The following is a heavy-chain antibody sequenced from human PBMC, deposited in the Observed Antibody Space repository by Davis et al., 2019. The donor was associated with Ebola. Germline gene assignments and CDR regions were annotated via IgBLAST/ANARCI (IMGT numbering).Heavy chain of an antibody. Sequence: GESLKISCEASGFTFSDYDMNWVHQAPGKGLEWVSYITDNSSAVYYAGPVRGRFTVSRDNAKNSLYLQMDNLSADDSAVYFCARRSGDTAGDTWEGFDHWGQGTLVTVSS. J-gene: IGHJ5*02. D-gene: IGHD5-18*01. CDR2: ITDNSSAV. CDR3: ARRSGDTAGDTWEGFDH. V-gene: IGHV3-48*03. CDR1: GFTFSDYD.